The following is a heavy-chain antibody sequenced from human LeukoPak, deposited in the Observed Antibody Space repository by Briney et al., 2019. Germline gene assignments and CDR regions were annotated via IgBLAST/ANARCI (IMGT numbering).Heavy chain of an antibody. CDR2: IIPILGIA. V-gene: IGHV1-69*02. J-gene: IGHJ6*02. CDR1: GGTFSSYT. Sequence: ASLKVSCKASGGTFSSYTISWVPQAPGQGLECMGRIIPILGIANYAQKFQGRVTITADKSTSTAYMELSSLRSEDTAVYYCARANIVVVPAATGAYYYGMDVWGQGTTVTVSS. CDR3: ARANIVVVPAATGAYYYGMDV. D-gene: IGHD2-2*01.